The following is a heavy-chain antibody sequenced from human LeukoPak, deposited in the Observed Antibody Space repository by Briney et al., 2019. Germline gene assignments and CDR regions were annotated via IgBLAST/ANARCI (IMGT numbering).Heavy chain of an antibody. CDR3: AREGSIVPHQDLDC. J-gene: IGHJ4*02. CDR1: EFTFRSYS. D-gene: IGHD2-21*01. CDR2: INGRGNDK. Sequence: GRSLRLYCAASEFTFRSYSMNWGRQGPGKGLGSDPSINGRGNDKYYAGSVKGRFTISRDNAKDSLYLQMNNLRVEDTAVYYCAREGSIVPHQDLDCWGQGSLVTVSS. V-gene: IGHV3-21*01.